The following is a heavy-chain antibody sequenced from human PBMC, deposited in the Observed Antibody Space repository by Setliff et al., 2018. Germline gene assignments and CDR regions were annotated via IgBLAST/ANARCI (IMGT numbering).Heavy chain of an antibody. CDR2: IYYSGST. CDR3: ARRRLYSSSWFEGAFDI. J-gene: IGHJ3*02. CDR1: GGSISSSSYY. D-gene: IGHD6-13*01. V-gene: IGHV4-39*01. Sequence: PSETLSPTCTVSGGSISSSSYYWGWIRQPPGKGLEWIGSIYYSGSTYYNPSLKSRVTISVDTSKNQFSLKLSSVTAADTAVYYCARRRLYSSSWFEGAFDIWGQGTMVTVS.